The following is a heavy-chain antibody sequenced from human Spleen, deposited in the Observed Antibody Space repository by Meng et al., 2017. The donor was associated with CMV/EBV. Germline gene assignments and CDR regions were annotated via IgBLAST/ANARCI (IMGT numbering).Heavy chain of an antibody. Sequence: SETLSLTCTVSGGSIRSSTYYWGWIREPPGKGLEWIGNIYYSGSAYYNSSLKSRLTVSVDTSKNQFSLKLSSVTAADTAVYYCARDHLVRHDYSKPHFDSWGQGTLVTVSS. V-gene: IGHV4-39*07. CDR1: GGSIRSSTYY. D-gene: IGHD4-11*01. CDR3: ARDHLVRHDYSKPHFDS. CDR2: IYYSGSA. J-gene: IGHJ4*02.